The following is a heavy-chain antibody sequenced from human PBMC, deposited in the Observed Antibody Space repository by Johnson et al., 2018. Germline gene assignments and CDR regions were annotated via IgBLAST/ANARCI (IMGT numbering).Heavy chain of an antibody. CDR3: ARGGYVWGSYRMNAEYFQH. V-gene: IGHV3-66*02. J-gene: IGHJ1*01. D-gene: IGHD3-16*02. CDR2: LYSGGPT. CDR1: GFTVGTNY. Sequence: VQLVQSGGGLIQPGGSLRLSCAASGFTVGTNYMSWVRQAPGKGLEWVSILYSGGPTYYADSVKGRFTISRDTSKNMLFLQMNSLRAEDTAVYYCARGGYVWGSYRMNAEYFQHWGQGTLVTVSS.